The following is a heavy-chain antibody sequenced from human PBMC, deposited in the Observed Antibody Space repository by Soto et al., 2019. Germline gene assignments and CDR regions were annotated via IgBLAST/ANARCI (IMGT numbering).Heavy chain of an antibody. Sequence: ASVKVSCKASGGTFSSYTISWVRQAPGQGLEWMGRIIPILGIANYAQKFQGRVTITADKSTSTAYMGLSSLRSEDTAVYYCARRIHCGGECKPYYYYYGMDVWG. V-gene: IGHV1-69*02. J-gene: IGHJ6*02. CDR3: ARRIHCGGECKPYYYYYGMDV. CDR2: IIPILGIA. D-gene: IGHD2-21*01. CDR1: GGTFSSYT.